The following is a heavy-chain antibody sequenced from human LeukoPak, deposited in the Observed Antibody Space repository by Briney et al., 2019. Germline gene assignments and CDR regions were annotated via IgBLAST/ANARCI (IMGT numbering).Heavy chain of an antibody. CDR2: ISSSGHNI. D-gene: IGHD3-22*01. CDR3: ARVLFSFYYDISGHCHY. V-gene: IGHV3-11*01. CDR1: GFNFGDYY. Sequence: GGSLRLSCVASGFNFGDYYMNWFRQAPGKGLEWLSFISSSGHNILYTDSVKGRFTVSRDNARKTVFFQMNSLRAEDTTLYYCARVLFSFYYDISGHCHYGGPGTRV. J-gene: IGHJ1*01.